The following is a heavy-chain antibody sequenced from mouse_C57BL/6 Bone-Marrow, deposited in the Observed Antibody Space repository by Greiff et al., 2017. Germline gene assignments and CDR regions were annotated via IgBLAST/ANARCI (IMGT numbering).Heavy chain of an antibody. CDR3: ARIGEYYDYYYYAMDV. V-gene: IGHV8-8*01. J-gene: IGHJ4*01. Sequence: QVTLKVSGPGILPPSQTLCMTCSFSGFSLSTFGVGVGWIRQPSGKGLEWLAHIWWDDDKYYTPAPKRRLTISKDTSKNQVFLKNANVDTADTATYYCARIGEYYDYYYYAMDVWGKGTSVTVSS. CDR1: GFSLSTFGVG. D-gene: IGHD2-4*01. CDR2: IWWDDDK.